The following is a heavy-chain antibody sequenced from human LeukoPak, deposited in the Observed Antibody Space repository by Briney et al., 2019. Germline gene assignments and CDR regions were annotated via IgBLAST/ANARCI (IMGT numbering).Heavy chain of an antibody. Sequence: GGSLRLSCAASGFTFSSYAMSWVCQAPGKGLEWGSAISGSGGSTYYADSVKGRFTISRDNSKNTMYLQMNSLRAEDTAVYYCAKGRYYGSGPDAFDIWGQGTMVTVSS. CDR1: GFTFSSYA. CDR2: ISGSGGST. V-gene: IGHV3-23*01. CDR3: AKGRYYGSGPDAFDI. J-gene: IGHJ3*02. D-gene: IGHD3-10*01.